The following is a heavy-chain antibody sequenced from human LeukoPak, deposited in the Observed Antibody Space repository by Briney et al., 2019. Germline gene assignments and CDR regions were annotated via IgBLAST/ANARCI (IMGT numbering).Heavy chain of an antibody. D-gene: IGHD1-26*01. CDR2: IHPGDSEI. CDR1: GYRFTGYW. Sequence: GESLKISCKASGYRFTGYWIGWVRQMPGKGLECMGIIHPGDSEIRYSPSFQGQVTISVDKSISTAYLQWSGLKASDTAIYYCARRSGATQPYFDFWGQGALVTVSS. CDR3: ARRSGATQPYFDF. V-gene: IGHV5-51*01. J-gene: IGHJ4*02.